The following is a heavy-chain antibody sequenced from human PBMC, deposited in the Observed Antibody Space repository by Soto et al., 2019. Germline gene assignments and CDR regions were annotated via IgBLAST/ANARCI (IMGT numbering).Heavy chain of an antibody. CDR2: VSHDGRNT. CDR1: GFTFSDYA. V-gene: IGHV3-30*18. Sequence: VQLVESGGGVVQPGRSLRLSCAASGFTFSDYAMHWVRQAPGKGLQWVAVVSHDGRNTHYADSVKGRFTISRDSSKTTVSLEMTSLRAEDTAVYYCAKGGRHWLVTSDFNCWGQGALVTVSS. CDR3: AKGGRHWLVTSDFNC. J-gene: IGHJ4*02. D-gene: IGHD6-19*01.